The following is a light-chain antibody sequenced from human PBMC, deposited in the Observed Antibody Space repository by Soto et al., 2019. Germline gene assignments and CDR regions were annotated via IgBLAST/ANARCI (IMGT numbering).Light chain of an antibody. CDR1: QSVLYSSNNKNY. V-gene: IGKV4-1*01. CDR2: WAS. CDR3: QQYYSTSYT. J-gene: IGKJ2*01. Sequence: DIEMTQSPDSLAVSLGERATINCKSSQSVLYSSNNKNYLAWYQQKPGQPPKLLIYWASTRESGVPDRFSGSGSGTDFTLTISSPQAEDVAVYYCQQYYSTSYTFGQGTKLEIK.